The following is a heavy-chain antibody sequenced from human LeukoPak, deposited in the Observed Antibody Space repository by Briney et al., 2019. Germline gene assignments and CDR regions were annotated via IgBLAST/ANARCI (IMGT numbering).Heavy chain of an antibody. V-gene: IGHV3-49*03. CDR2: IRSKAYGGTT. CDR1: GFTFGDYA. D-gene: IGHD6-13*01. CDR3: TRDIGQHLDPNYYYMDV. J-gene: IGHJ6*03. Sequence: PGGSLRLSCTASGFTFGDYAMSWFRQAPGKGLEWVGFIRSKAYGGTTEYAASVKGRFTISRDDSKSIAYLQMNSLKTEDTAVYYCTRDIGQHLDPNYYYMDVWGKGTTVTVSS.